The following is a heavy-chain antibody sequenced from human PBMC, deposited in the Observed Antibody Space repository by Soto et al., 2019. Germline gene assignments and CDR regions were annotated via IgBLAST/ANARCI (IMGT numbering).Heavy chain of an antibody. CDR1: GGTFSSYA. CDR2: IIPIFGTA. Sequence: GASVKVSCKASGGTFSSYAISWVRQAPGQGLEWMGGIIPIFGTANYAQKFQGRVTITADESTSTAYMELSSLRSEDTAVYYCARGLATVVTPKGNWFDPWGQGTLVTVSS. D-gene: IGHD4-17*01. J-gene: IGHJ5*02. V-gene: IGHV1-69*13. CDR3: ARGLATVVTPKGNWFDP.